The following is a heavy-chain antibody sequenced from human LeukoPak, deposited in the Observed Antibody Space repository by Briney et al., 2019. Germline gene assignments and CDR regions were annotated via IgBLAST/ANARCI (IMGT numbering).Heavy chain of an antibody. CDR1: GFRFDDYA. CDR3: AKDVRAVAGTWSHMDV. D-gene: IGHD6-19*01. V-gene: IGHV3-43D*03. Sequence: GGSLRLSCAAPGFRFDDYAMHWVRQAPGKGLGWVSLITWDGGHTYYAYSVKGRFTIFRDKSKNSLYLQMNSLRAEDTALYYCAKDVRAVAGTWSHMDVWGKGTTVTVSS. J-gene: IGHJ6*03. CDR2: ITWDGGHT.